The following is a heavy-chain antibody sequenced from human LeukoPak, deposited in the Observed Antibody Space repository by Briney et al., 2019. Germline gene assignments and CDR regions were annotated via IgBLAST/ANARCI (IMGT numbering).Heavy chain of an antibody. CDR2: INSDGSST. J-gene: IGHJ4*02. Sequence: GGSLRLSCAASGFTFSSYCMHWVRQAPGKGLVWVSRINSDGSSTSYADSVKGRFTISRDNSKNTLYLQMNSLRAEDTAVYYCAKVTPDYYDSSGYYEGYFDYWGQGTLVTVSS. D-gene: IGHD3-22*01. V-gene: IGHV3-74*01. CDR1: GFTFSSYC. CDR3: AKVTPDYYDSSGYYEGYFDY.